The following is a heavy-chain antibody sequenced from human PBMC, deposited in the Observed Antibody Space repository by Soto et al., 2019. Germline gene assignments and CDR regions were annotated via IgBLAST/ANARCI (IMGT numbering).Heavy chain of an antibody. Sequence: GGSLRLSCAASGFTLSGYAMDWVRQAPGKGLEYVSGISSNGVGTYYANYVQGRFTTSRDNSKNTVYLQMGSLRPEDMAVYYCARRARPDFYYMDVWGKGTTVTVSS. J-gene: IGHJ6*03. CDR2: ISSNGVGT. CDR3: ARRARPDFYYMDV. D-gene: IGHD6-6*01. V-gene: IGHV3-64*01. CDR1: GFTLSGYA.